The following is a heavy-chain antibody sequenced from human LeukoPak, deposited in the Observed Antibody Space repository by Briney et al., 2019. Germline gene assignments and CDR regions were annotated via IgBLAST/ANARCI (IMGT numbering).Heavy chain of an antibody. J-gene: IGHJ4*02. CDR2: IYHSGST. CDR1: GYSISSGYY. Sequence: SETLSLTCAVSGYSISSGYYCDWIRQPPGKGLEWIGNIYHSGSTYYNPSLKSRVTISVDTSKNQFSLKLSSVTAADTAVYYCARQYWDDSKLDYWGQGTLVTVSS. D-gene: IGHD3-22*01. CDR3: ARQYWDDSKLDY. V-gene: IGHV4-38-2*01.